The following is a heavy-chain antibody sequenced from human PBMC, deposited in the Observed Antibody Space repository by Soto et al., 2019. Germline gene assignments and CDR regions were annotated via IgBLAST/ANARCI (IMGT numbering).Heavy chain of an antibody. D-gene: IGHD6-13*01. V-gene: IGHV1-69*01. J-gene: IGHJ4*02. Sequence: QAQVVQSGAEVRKPGSSVKLSCKASEGTFNSYAIAWVRQAPGQGLEWMGGIIPYYNTLNYAQKFQDRVTIAADDSTNTVYMELSSLRSDDTAVYFCASGASRWYPYFFDSWAQGTLVTVSS. CDR1: EGTFNSYA. CDR2: IIPYYNTL. CDR3: ASGASRWYPYFFDS.